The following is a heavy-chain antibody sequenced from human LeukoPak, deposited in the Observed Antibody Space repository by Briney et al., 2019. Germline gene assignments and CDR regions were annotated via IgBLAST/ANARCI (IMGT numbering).Heavy chain of an antibody. CDR1: GYSISSGYY. V-gene: IGHV4-38-2*02. CDR3: ARHYCSSTSCSSFDY. J-gene: IGHJ4*02. D-gene: IGHD2-2*01. Sequence: PSETLSLTCTVSGYSISSGYYWGWIRQPPGKGLEWIGSIYYSGSTYYNPSLKSRVTMSVDTSKNQFSLKLSSVTAADTAVYYCARHYCSSTSCSSFDYWGQGTLVTVSS. CDR2: IYYSGST.